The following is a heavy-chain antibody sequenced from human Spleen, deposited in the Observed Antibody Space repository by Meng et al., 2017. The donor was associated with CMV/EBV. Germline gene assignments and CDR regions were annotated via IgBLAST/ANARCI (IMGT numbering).Heavy chain of an antibody. CDR1: GFSFSTYG. V-gene: IGHV3-30*03. D-gene: IGHD5-24*01. Sequence: GESLKISCAASGFSFSTYGMHWVRQTPGRGLEWVAFISYAGSNKHYTDSVKGRFTISRDNSKNTLYLQLDSLRADDTAVYYCARQMKLIHIDALDVWGQGTMVTVSS. CDR3: ARQMKLIHIDALDV. CDR2: ISYAGSNK. J-gene: IGHJ3*01.